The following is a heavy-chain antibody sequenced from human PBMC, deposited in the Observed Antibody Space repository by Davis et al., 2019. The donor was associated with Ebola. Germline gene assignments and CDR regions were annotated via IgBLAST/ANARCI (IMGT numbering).Heavy chain of an antibody. D-gene: IGHD2-2*01. V-gene: IGHV4-38-2*02. Sequence: PGGSLRLSCTVSGYSISSGYYWGWIRQSPGKGLEWIGNIYHSGSTYYNLSLKSRVAISVDTSKNQFSLKLTSVTAADTAVYYCASPHQIRGKDFFDCWGQGTLVTVSS. CDR1: GYSISSGYY. CDR2: IYHSGST. J-gene: IGHJ4*02. CDR3: ASPHQIRGKDFFDC.